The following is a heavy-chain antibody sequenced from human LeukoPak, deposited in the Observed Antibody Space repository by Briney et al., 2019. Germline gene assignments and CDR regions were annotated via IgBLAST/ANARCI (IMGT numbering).Heavy chain of an antibody. CDR1: GFTFTSFA. CDR2: ICGGGGIK. J-gene: IGHJ4*02. Sequence: TGGSLRLSCEASGFTFTSFAMNWVRQAPGKGLEWVSGICGGGGIKYYAGSVQGRFTISRDNSKSTLFLEMSSLRADDTAIYYCAKQTRYDSPAGGRGFDFWGQGTLVTVSS. CDR3: AKQTRYDSPAGGRGFDF. D-gene: IGHD3-22*01. V-gene: IGHV3-23*01.